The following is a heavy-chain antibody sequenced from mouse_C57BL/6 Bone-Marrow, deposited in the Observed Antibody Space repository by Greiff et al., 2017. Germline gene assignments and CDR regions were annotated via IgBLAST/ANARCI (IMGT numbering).Heavy chain of an antibody. Sequence: VQLQQPGAELVKPGASVKLSCKASGYTFTSSWMHWVKQRPGQGLEWIGMIHPNSGSTNYNEKFKSKATLTVDKSSSTAYMQLSSLTSEDSAVYYCARSRRRIEPFAYWGQGTLVTVSA. CDR3: ARSRRRIEPFAY. V-gene: IGHV1-64*01. CDR2: IHPNSGST. CDR1: GYTFTSSW. J-gene: IGHJ3*01.